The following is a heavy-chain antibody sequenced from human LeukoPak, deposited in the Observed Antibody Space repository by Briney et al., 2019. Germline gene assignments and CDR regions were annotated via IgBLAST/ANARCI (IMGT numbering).Heavy chain of an antibody. D-gene: IGHD2-2*01. J-gene: IGHJ5*02. Sequence: SETLSLTCAVYGGSFSGYYWSWIRQPPGKGLERIGEINHSGSTNYNPSLKSRVTISVDTSKNQFSLKLSSVTAADTAVYYCASRYQLLTYNWFDPWGQGTLVTVSS. CDR3: ASRYQLLTYNWFDP. CDR1: GGSFSGYY. CDR2: INHSGST. V-gene: IGHV4-34*01.